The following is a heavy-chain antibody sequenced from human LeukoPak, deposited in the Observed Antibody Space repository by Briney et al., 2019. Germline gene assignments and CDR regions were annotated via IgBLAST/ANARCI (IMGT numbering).Heavy chain of an antibody. D-gene: IGHD5-18*01. CDR3: ARGYKEYSYGYWVTTYYFDY. J-gene: IGHJ4*02. CDR1: GDTVSSNSAA. Sequence: SQTLSLTCAISGDTVSSNSAAWNWIRQSPSRGLEWLGRTYYRSKWSNDYAVSVKSRITINPDTSKNQFSLQLNSVTPEDTAVYYCARGYKEYSYGYWVTTYYFDYWGQGTLVTVSS. V-gene: IGHV6-1*01. CDR2: TYYRSKWSN.